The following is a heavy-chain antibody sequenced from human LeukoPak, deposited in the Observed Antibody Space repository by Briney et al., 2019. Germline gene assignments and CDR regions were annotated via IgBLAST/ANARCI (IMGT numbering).Heavy chain of an antibody. V-gene: IGHV3-30-3*01. CDR3: ARGLGSGWFDP. J-gene: IGHJ5*02. CDR2: ISYDGSNK. CDR1: GFTFSSYA. D-gene: IGHD3-22*01. Sequence: GGSLRLSCAASGFTFSSYAMHWVRQAPGKGLEWVAVISYDGSNKYYADSVKGRFTISRDNSKNTLYLQMNSLRAEDMAVYYCARGLGSGWFDPWGQGTLVTVSS.